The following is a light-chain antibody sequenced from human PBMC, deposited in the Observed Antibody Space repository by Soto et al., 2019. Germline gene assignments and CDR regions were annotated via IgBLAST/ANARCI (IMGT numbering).Light chain of an antibody. CDR1: QSVSSTY. V-gene: IGKV3-20*01. CDR2: AAS. Sequence: EIVLTQSPGTLSLSPGERATLSCRPSQSVSSTYLDWYQQKPGQAPRLLLYAASSRATGIPDRFSGGASSTDFTLTISRLEPEDFAVYYCRHYINSQWTFGQGTKVEIK. J-gene: IGKJ1*01. CDR3: RHYINSQWT.